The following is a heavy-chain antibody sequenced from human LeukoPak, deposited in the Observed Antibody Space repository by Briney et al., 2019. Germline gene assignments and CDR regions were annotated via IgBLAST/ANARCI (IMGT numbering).Heavy chain of an antibody. J-gene: IGHJ4*02. Sequence: GGSLRLSCAASGFTFSSYWMHWVRQAPGKGLVWVSRISTDGSSTTYADSVKGRFTISRDNAKDTLYLQMNSLRAEYTAVYYCAGHHQAYSRTYWGQGTLVTVSS. CDR3: AGHHQAYSRTY. CDR1: GFTFSSYW. CDR2: ISTDGSST. D-gene: IGHD6-13*01. V-gene: IGHV3-74*01.